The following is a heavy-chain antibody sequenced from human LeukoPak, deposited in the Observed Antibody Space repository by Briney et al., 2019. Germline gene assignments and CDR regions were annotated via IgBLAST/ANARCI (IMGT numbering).Heavy chain of an antibody. CDR2: IYYSGST. J-gene: IGHJ4*02. CDR3: ARGAYSSSWYPSYFDY. D-gene: IGHD6-13*01. Sequence: SETLSLTCAVYGGSFSGYYWSWIRQPPGKGLEWIGYIYYSGSTNYNPSLKSRVTISVDTSKNQFSLKLSSVTAADTAVYYCARGAYSSSWYPSYFDYWGQGTLVTVSS. CDR1: GGSFSGYY. V-gene: IGHV4-59*01.